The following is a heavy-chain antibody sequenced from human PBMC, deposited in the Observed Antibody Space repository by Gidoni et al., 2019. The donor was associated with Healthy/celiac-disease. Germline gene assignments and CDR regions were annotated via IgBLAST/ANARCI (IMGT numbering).Heavy chain of an antibody. J-gene: IGHJ4*02. CDR3: TKDAWDLSKSVY. CDR2: IYHDGDT. CDR1: AYSIDTDFY. V-gene: IGHV4-38-2*02. D-gene: IGHD4-4*01. Sequence: QVQLQESGPGRVKPSETLSLTCAVSAYSIDTDFYWSWIRQSPGKGLEWIGSIYHDGDTYYNSSLNSRITISIDRSKKQCSLNLRSVTAADTAIYYCTKDAWDLSKSVYWGRGTLVTVSS.